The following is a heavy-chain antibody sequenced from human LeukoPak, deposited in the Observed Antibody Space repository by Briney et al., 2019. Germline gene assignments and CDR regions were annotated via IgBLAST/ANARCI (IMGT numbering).Heavy chain of an antibody. V-gene: IGHV3-48*04. CDR3: ARGRDGRGGYYSYMDV. J-gene: IGHJ6*03. D-gene: IGHD5-24*01. Sequence: GGSLRLSCAASGFTFSSYSMNWVRQAPGKGLEGVSYISSSSSTIYYADSVKGRFTISRDNAKNSLYLQMNSLRAEDTAVYYCARGRDGRGGYYSYMDVWGIGTTVTVSS. CDR2: ISSSSSTI. CDR1: GFTFSSYS.